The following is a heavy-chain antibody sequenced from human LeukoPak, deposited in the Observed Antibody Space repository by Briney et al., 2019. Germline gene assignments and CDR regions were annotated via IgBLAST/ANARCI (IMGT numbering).Heavy chain of an antibody. CDR2: ISGSGGST. CDR1: GFTFSSYA. CDR3: VVVPAAISLNGY. Sequence: GGSLRLSCAASGFTFSSYAMSWVRQAPGKGLEWVSAISGSGGSTYYADSVKGRFTISRDNSKNTLYLQVNSLRAEDTAVYYCVVVPAAISLNGYWGRGTLVTVSS. V-gene: IGHV3-23*01. D-gene: IGHD2-2*01. J-gene: IGHJ4*02.